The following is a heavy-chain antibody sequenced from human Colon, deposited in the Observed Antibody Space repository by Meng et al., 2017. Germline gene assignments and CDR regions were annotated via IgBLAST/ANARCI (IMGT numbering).Heavy chain of an antibody. D-gene: IGHD2/OR15-2a*01. CDR3: ARRNSNNWFDP. J-gene: IGHJ5*02. CDR1: GASISGDNW. Sequence: HLKQAGPGLGKPSGTLSLTCAVSGASISGDNWWSWVRQTPGKGLEWLGEIFHSGTSNYNPSLKSRVTISVDKSKNQFSLRLSSVTAADTAVYYCARRNSNNWFDPWGQGILVTVSS. CDR2: IFHSGTS. V-gene: IGHV4-4*02.